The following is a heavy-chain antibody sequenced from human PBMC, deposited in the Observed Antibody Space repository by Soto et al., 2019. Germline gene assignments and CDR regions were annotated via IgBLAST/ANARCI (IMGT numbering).Heavy chain of an antibody. J-gene: IGHJ6*02. CDR2: IYHSGST. CDR3: ARAGFYYDSSLSMDV. CDR1: GGSISSSNW. V-gene: IGHV4-4*02. Sequence: SETLSLTCAVSGGSISSSNWWSWVRQPPGKGLEWIGEIYHSGSTNYNPSLKCRVTISVDKSKNQFSLKLSSVTAADTAVYYCARAGFYYDSSLSMDVWGQGTTVTV. D-gene: IGHD3-22*01.